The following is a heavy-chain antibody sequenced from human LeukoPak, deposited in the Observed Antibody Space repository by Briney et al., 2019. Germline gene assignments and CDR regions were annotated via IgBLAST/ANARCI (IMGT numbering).Heavy chain of an antibody. CDR3: ARGGSPPEALGDTFDI. J-gene: IGHJ3*02. CDR2: IKTDGSPS. CDR1: GFTFSSYW. V-gene: IGHV3-74*01. Sequence: GGSLRLSCAASGFTFSSYWMQWVRQAPGKGLVWVSRIKTDGSPSNYADSVKGRFTISRDNAKNTLYLQMNSLRAEDTAVYYCARGGSPPEALGDTFDIWGQGTMVTVSS. D-gene: IGHD1-26*01.